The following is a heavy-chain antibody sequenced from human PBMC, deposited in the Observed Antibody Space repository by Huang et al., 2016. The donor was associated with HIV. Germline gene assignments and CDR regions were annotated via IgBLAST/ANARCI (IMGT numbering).Heavy chain of an antibody. CDR2: INPSNGRI. Sequence: QVQLVQSGADFKKLGASLKLSCAASGYIFTTYSIHWFRRVPGQSLQWLGWINPSNGRIPFLQGFNGRVILSRDLSAATVYMQLSGLTAVDTATYFCARAARGDGYHGAFDVWGQGTMFTV. CDR3: ARAARGDGYHGAFDV. D-gene: IGHD2-2*03. CDR1: GYIFTTYS. J-gene: IGHJ3*01. V-gene: IGHV1-3*01.